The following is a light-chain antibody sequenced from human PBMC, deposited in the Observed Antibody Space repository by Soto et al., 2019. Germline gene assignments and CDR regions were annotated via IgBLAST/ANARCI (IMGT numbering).Light chain of an antibody. V-gene: IGKV1D-8*01. J-gene: IGKJ2*01. CDR1: QDIGRY. Sequence: VIWMTQSPSLLSASAGEIVTLNCRASQDIGRYLAWYQQKPGKAPELLIYGASTLQTGVPSRFSGSGSGTDFTLTISSLLSEDIATYHCQQYYSFPHTFGQGTKLEIK. CDR3: QQYYSFPHT. CDR2: GAS.